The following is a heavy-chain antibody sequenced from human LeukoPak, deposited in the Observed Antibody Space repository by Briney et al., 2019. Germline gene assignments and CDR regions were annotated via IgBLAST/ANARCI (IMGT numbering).Heavy chain of an antibody. CDR2: INHSGST. V-gene: IGHV4-34*01. CDR1: GGSFRNYY. J-gene: IGHJ4*02. D-gene: IGHD3-22*01. CDR3: ARGPDFYDSSGYYPI. Sequence: SETLSLTCAVYGGSFRNYYWSWIRQPPGKGLEWIGEINHSGSTKYNPSLKSRVTISVDRSKNQFSLKLSSVTAADTAVYYCARGPDFYDSSGYYPIWGQGTLVTVSS.